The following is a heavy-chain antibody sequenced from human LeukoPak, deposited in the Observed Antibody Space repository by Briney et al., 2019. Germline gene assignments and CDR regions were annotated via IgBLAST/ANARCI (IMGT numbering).Heavy chain of an antibody. D-gene: IGHD3-16*02. CDR3: ARRESSYQNYYYYYHMDV. Sequence: PGGSLRLSCAASKFTFSSYGMNWVRQAPGKGLEWVSDINWNGDSTGYADSVKGRFTISRDNAKNSLYLQMNSLRAEDTALYYCARRESSYQNYYYYYHMDVWGKGTTVTVSS. J-gene: IGHJ6*03. CDR1: KFTFSSYG. CDR2: INWNGDST. V-gene: IGHV3-20*04.